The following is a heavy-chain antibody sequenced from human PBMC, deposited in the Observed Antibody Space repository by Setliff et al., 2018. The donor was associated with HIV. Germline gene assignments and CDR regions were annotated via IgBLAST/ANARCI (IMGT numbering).Heavy chain of an antibody. Sequence: SETLSLTCTVSGDSISIHYWSWIRQSPEKGLEWIGHVYSSGDTNYNPSLKSRVTMSLDTSKNQLSLRLTSVTAADTAIYYCARGRSPSSYLGFDHWGQGTLVTVSS. CDR1: GDSISIHY. CDR2: VYSSGDT. V-gene: IGHV4-59*11. D-gene: IGHD3-22*01. CDR3: ARGRSPSSYLGFDH. J-gene: IGHJ5*02.